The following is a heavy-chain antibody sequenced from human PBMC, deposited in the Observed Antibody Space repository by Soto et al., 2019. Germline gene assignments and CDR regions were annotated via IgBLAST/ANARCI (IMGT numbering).Heavy chain of an antibody. CDR2: INPATGAA. CDR1: GYPVTAYY. Sequence: QLHLVQSGAVVKKPGASVTVSCSASGYPVTAYYMHWVRQAPGRGLEWMGGINPATGAAKYTQTFRGRVTRTRDTSTSTVFRELSGLTSEDTAVFYWARGGGVGVAGSAAFDMWGQGTLVTVSS. J-gene: IGHJ3*02. V-gene: IGHV1-2*02. D-gene: IGHD3-3*01. CDR3: ARGGGVGVAGSAAFDM.